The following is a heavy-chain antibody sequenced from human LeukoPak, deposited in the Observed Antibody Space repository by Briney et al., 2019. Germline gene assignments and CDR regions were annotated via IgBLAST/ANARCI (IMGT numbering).Heavy chain of an antibody. Sequence: SETLSLTCTVSGVTLSSYYWSWMRQSPGQGLEWVGSLYWGRSTNYSPSLKSRFTISVDMSKNRFSLKLNSVTAGDRAVYYGASYTKRRWLVREFDYWGQGTLVTVSS. CDR1: GVTLSSYY. D-gene: IGHD6-19*01. CDR3: ASYTKRRWLVREFDY. V-gene: IGHV4-59*01. J-gene: IGHJ4*02. CDR2: LYWGRST.